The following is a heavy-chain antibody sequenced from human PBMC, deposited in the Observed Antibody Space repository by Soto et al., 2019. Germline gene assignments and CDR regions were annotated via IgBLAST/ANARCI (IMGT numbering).Heavy chain of an antibody. CDR2: IKQDGSEK. Sequence: EVQLVESGGGLVQPGGSLRLSCAASGFIFNNYWMTWVRQAPGKGLEWVANIKQDGSEKYYVDSVKGRFTISRDNAKNSLYLQMNSLRADDTAVYYCARDAYYDESSGYFDYWGQGTLVTVSS. CDR1: GFIFNNYW. J-gene: IGHJ4*02. D-gene: IGHD3-22*01. V-gene: IGHV3-7*01. CDR3: ARDAYYDESSGYFDY.